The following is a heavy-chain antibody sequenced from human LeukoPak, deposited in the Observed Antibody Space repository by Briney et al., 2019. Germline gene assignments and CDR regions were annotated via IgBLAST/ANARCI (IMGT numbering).Heavy chain of an antibody. J-gene: IGHJ4*02. CDR2: ISWNSGGI. CDR1: GFTFDDYA. Sequence: GRSLRLSCAASGFTFDDYAMHLVRQAPGEGLEWVSGISWNSGGIGYADSVEGRFTNSRDNAKNSLYLQMNSLRVEDMALYYCAKGKDVAVAGTFDYWGQGTLVTVSS. CDR3: AKGKDVAVAGTFDY. V-gene: IGHV3-9*03. D-gene: IGHD6-19*01.